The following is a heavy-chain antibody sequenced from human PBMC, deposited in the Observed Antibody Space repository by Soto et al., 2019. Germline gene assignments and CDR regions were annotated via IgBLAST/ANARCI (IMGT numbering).Heavy chain of an antibody. CDR3: ARGPIGIAAAGYYFDY. Sequence: GASVKVSCKASGYTFTSYYMHWVRQAPGQGLEWMGIINPSGGSTSYAQKFQGRVTMTRDTSTSTVYMELSSLRSEDTAVYYCARGPIGIAAAGYYFDYWGQGTLVTVSS. J-gene: IGHJ4*02. CDR2: INPSGGST. D-gene: IGHD6-13*01. CDR1: GYTFTSYY. V-gene: IGHV1-46*01.